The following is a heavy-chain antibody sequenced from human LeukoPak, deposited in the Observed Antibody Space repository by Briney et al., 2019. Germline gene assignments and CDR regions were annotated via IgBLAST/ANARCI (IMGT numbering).Heavy chain of an antibody. D-gene: IGHD6-19*01. J-gene: IGHJ4*02. V-gene: IGHV4-59*08. CDR2: IYYSGST. CDR3: ASSIAVANFDY. Sequence: PSETLSLTCTVPGGSISSYYWSWIRQPPGKGLEWIGYIYYSGSTNYNPSLKSRVTISVDTSKNQFSLKLSSVTAADTAVYYCASSIAVANFDYWGQGTLVTVSS. CDR1: GGSISSYY.